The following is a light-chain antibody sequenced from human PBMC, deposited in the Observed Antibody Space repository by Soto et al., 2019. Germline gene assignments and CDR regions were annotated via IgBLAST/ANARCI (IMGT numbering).Light chain of an antibody. CDR3: AAWDDSLNGVV. CDR1: SGHSSYI. CDR2: LEGSGSY. J-gene: IGLJ2*01. V-gene: IGLV4-60*03. Sequence: QPVLTQSSSASASLGSSVKLTCTLSSGHSSYIIAWHQQQPGKAPRYLMKLEGSGSYNKGSGVPDRFSGSSSGADRYLTISNLQSEDEADYYCAAWDDSLNGVVFGGGTKLTVL.